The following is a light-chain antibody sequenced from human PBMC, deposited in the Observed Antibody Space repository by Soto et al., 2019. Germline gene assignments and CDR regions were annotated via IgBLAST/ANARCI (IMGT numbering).Light chain of an antibody. CDR2: KAS. V-gene: IGKV1-5*03. CDR3: QQYKSYSRT. CDR1: QSIDIW. J-gene: IGKJ1*01. Sequence: DIQMIQSPSTLSASVGDRVSITCRATQSIDIWLAWYQQKPGKAPKVLIYKASILESGVPSRFSGSGSGTEFTLTISSLQPEDFATYYCQQYKSYSRTFRQGTKVEIK.